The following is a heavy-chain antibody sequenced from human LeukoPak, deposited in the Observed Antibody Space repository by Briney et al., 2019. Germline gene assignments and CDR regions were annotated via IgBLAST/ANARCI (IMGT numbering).Heavy chain of an antibody. V-gene: IGHV4-61*02. D-gene: IGHD5-18*01. J-gene: IGHJ4*02. Sequence: PSETLSLTCTASGGSISSGSYYWSWIRQPAGKGLEWIGRIYTSGSTNYNPSLKSRVTISVDTSKTQFSLKLSSVTAADTAVYYCARGGYSYGSNFDYWGQGTLVTVSS. CDR2: IYTSGST. CDR3: ARGGYSYGSNFDY. CDR1: GGSISSGSYY.